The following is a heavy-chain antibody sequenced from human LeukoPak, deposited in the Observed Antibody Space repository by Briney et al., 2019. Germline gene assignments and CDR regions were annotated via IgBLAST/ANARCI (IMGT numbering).Heavy chain of an antibody. CDR3: ASGVVATNAMDV. J-gene: IGHJ6*03. CDR2: IIPIFGTA. D-gene: IGHD5-12*01. Sequence: ASVKVSCKASEYTFTGYYIHWVRQAPGQGLEWMGGIIPIFGTANYAQKFQGRVTITADKSTSTAYMELSSLRSEDTAVYYCASGVVATNAMDVWGKGTTVTVSS. CDR1: EYTFTGYY. V-gene: IGHV1-69*06.